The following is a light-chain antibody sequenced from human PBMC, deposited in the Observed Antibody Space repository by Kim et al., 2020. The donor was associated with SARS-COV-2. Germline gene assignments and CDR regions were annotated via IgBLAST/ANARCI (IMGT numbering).Light chain of an antibody. J-gene: IGLJ2*01. CDR1: SLRSYY. Sequence: SELTQDPAVSVALGQTVRITCHGDSLRSYYATWYQQKPGQAPILVIYGKNNRPSGIPDRFSGSSSGNTASLTITGTQAGDEADYYCNSRDSNDNVVFGGGTKLNVL. CDR2: GKN. CDR3: NSRDSNDNVV. V-gene: IGLV3-19*01.